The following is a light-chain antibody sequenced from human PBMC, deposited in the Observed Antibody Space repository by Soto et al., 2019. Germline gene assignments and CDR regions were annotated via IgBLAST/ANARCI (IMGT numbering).Light chain of an antibody. CDR1: QGISNY. J-gene: IGKJ3*01. CDR3: QKYSSVPV. Sequence: DIQMTQSPSSLSASVGDRVTITCRASQGISNYVAWYQQKPGKPPKLLIYAASTLQSGVPSRFSGSGSGTDFTPTINSLQPEDVATYSCQKYSSVPVFGPGTKVDIK. CDR2: AAS. V-gene: IGKV1-27*01.